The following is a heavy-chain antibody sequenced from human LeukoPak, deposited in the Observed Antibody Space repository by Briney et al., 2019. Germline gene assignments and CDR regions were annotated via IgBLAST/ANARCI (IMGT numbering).Heavy chain of an antibody. V-gene: IGHV4-34*01. CDR2: INHSGST. J-gene: IGHJ4*02. CDR1: GGCFSGYY. CDR3: ARLSGYSGYDPLDY. Sequence: SETLSLTCAVYGGCFSGYYWSWIRQPPGKGLEWIGEINHSGSTNYNPSLKSRVTISVDTSKNQFSLTLSSVTAADMAVYYCARLSGYSGYDPLDYWGRGTLVTVSS. D-gene: IGHD5-12*01.